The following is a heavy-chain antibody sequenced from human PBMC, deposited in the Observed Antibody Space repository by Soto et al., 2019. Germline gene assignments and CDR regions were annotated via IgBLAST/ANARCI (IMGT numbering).Heavy chain of an antibody. CDR1: GFSFSSYG. Sequence: EEQVLESGGGLVQPGGSLRLSCIASGFSFSSYGMSWVRQAPGKRLEWVSGISGGNDRTYYADSVKGRFTISRDNTKNTIYLQMNSLRADDTAVYYCAKDVPYISVIGGTFDCWGQGTLVTVSS. J-gene: IGHJ4*02. V-gene: IGHV3-23*01. CDR3: AKDVPYISVIGGTFDC. CDR2: ISGGNDRT. D-gene: IGHD3-16*01.